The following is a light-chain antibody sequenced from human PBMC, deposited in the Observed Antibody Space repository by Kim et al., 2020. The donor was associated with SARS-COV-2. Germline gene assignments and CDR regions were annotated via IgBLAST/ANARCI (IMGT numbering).Light chain of an antibody. CDR1: QSVTSDY. J-gene: IGKJ1*01. Sequence: EIVLTQSPGTLSLSPGDRATLSCRASQSVTSDYLGWYQQKAGQTPRLLVYGASSRATGIPDRFSGSGSGTDFTLTISSLEPEDFAVYYCQQYARSPWTFDQGTKVDIK. CDR2: GAS. V-gene: IGKV3-20*01. CDR3: QQYARSPWT.